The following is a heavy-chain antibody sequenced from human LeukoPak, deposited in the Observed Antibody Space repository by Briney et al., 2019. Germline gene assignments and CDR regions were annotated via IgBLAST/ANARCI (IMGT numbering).Heavy chain of an antibody. D-gene: IGHD1-1*01. CDR1: GYTFTSYG. CDR3: ARGRRQLERQMYWFDR. Sequence: ASVKVSSKASGYTFTSYGISWVRQAPGQGLEWMGWISAYNGNTNSAQKIQGRVTMTTDTSTSTAYMELRSLRSDDTAVYYCARGRRQLERQMYWFDRWGQGTLVTVSS. CDR2: ISAYNGNT. V-gene: IGHV1-18*01. J-gene: IGHJ5*02.